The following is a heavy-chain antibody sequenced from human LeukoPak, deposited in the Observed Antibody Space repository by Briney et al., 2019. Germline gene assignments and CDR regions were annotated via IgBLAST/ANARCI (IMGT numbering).Heavy chain of an antibody. D-gene: IGHD6-13*01. V-gene: IGHV4-34*01. Sequence: SETLSLTCAVYGGSFSGYYWSWIRQPPGKGLEWIGEINHSGSTNYNPSLKSRVTISVDTSKNQFSLKLSSVTAADTAVYYCAREGSSWYDYWGQGTLVTASS. J-gene: IGHJ4*02. CDR2: INHSGST. CDR1: GGSFSGYY. CDR3: AREGSSWYDY.